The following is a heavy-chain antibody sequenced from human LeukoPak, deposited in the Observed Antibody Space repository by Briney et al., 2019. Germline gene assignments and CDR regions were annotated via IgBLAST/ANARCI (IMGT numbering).Heavy chain of an antibody. CDR1: GGSISSSSYY. Sequence: SETLSLTCTVSGGSISSSSYYWGWIRQPPGKGLEWIGSIYYSGSTYYNPSLKSRVTISVDTSKNQFSLKLSSVTAADTAVYYCARDITMVRADYMDVWGKGTTVTVSS. CDR2: IYYSGST. D-gene: IGHD3-10*01. CDR3: ARDITMVRADYMDV. V-gene: IGHV4-39*07. J-gene: IGHJ6*03.